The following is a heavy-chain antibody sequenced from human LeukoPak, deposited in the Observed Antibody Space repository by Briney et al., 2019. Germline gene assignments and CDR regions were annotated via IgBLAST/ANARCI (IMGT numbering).Heavy chain of an antibody. CDR2: FDPEDGET. V-gene: IGHV1-24*01. J-gene: IGHJ4*02. D-gene: IGHD1-1*01. Sequence: RASVKVSCKVSGYTLTELSMHWVRQAPGKGLEWMGGFDPEDGETIYAQKFQGRVTMTEDTSTDTAYMELSSLGSEDTAVYYCATGELDAHHFDYWGQGTLVTVSS. CDR3: ATGELDAHHFDY. CDR1: GYTLTELS.